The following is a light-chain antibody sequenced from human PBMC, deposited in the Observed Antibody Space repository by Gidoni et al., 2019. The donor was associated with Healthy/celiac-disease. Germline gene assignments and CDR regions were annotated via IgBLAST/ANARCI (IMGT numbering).Light chain of an antibody. Sequence: QSVLTQPPSASGAPAQRVTIPFSGISSNIGSNTVNWYQQLPGTAPKLLIYSNNQRPSGVPDPFSGSKSCTSASLAISGLQSEDEADYYCAAWDDSLNGPLVGGGTKLTVL. CDR2: SNN. J-gene: IGLJ2*01. V-gene: IGLV1-44*01. CDR3: AAWDDSLNGPL. CDR1: SSNIGSNT.